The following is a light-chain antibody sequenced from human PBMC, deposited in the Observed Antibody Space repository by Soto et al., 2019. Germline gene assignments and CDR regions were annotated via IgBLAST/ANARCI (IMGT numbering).Light chain of an antibody. CDR3: SSYTSSGSLYV. J-gene: IGLJ1*01. V-gene: IGLV2-14*01. Sequence: QSALTQPASVSGSPGQSITISCTGTSSDVGGYNYVSWYQLHPGKAPKLMIYDVSDRPSGVSNHFSGSKSGNTASLTISGLQAEDEADYYCSSYTSSGSLYVFGAGTKVTVL. CDR1: SSDVGGYNY. CDR2: DVS.